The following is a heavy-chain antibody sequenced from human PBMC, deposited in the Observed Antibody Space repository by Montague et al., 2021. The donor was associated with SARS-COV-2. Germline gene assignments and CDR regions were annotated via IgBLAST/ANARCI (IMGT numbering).Heavy chain of an antibody. D-gene: IGHD1-1*01. CDR2: IYYTGTT. Sequence: SETLSLTCSVSGDSITTYYWSWIRQSLGRGLEWIGHIYYTGTTKYNPSLKSRVTISVDTSRRQFSLKLKSVTAADTAVYYRARAQNTCFIANCVNYFEVWGLGALVTVSS. V-gene: IGHV4-59*01. CDR1: GDSITTYY. CDR3: ARAQNTCFIANCVNYFEV. J-gene: IGHJ4*02.